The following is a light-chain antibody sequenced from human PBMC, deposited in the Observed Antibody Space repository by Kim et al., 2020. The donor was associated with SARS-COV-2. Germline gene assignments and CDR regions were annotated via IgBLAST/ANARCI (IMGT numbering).Light chain of an antibody. CDR1: QKNNRK. CDR3: QEYDLWPYT. CDR2: GAS. Sequence: SVTPGESATHAGRASQKNNRKIAWYQQKPGQAPRLLIYGASTRATGIPGRFSGRGSGTEFTLTISSLQSEDFAVYYCQEYDLWPYTFGQGTKLEI. V-gene: IGKV3-15*01. J-gene: IGKJ2*01.